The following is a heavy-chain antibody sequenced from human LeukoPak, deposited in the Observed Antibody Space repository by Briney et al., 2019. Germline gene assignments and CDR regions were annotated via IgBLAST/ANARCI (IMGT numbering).Heavy chain of an antibody. CDR2: ISSNGGTT. V-gene: IGHV3-64*02. CDR1: GFTFSSYA. J-gene: IGHJ4*02. CDR3: ARAASFDY. Sequence: GGSLRLSCVVSGFTFSSYAMHWVRQAPGKGLEYVSAISSNGGTTYYADSVKGRFTISRDISKNTLYLQMDSLRAEDMAVYYCARAASFDYWGQGTLVTVSS.